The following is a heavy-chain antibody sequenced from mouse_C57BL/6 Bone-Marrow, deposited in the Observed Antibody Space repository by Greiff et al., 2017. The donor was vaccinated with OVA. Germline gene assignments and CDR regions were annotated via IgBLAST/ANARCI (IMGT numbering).Heavy chain of an antibody. J-gene: IGHJ2*01. V-gene: IGHV5-6*01. Sequence: EVKLMESGGDLVKPGGSLKLSCAASGFTFSSYGMSWVRQTPDKRLEWVATISSGGSYTYYPDSVKGRFTISRDNAKNTLYLQMSSLKSGDTAMYYCARHYYGSSYYWGQGTTLTVSS. CDR1: GFTFSSYG. CDR3: ARHYYGSSYY. CDR2: ISSGGSYT. D-gene: IGHD1-1*01.